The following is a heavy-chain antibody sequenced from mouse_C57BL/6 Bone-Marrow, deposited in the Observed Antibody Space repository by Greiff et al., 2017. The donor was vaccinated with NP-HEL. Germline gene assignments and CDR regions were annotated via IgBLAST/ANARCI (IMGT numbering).Heavy chain of an antibody. CDR3: ARGTLPYFDV. V-gene: IGHV1-63*01. D-gene: IGHD3-3*01. CDR1: GYTFTNYW. J-gene: IGHJ1*03. Sequence: VQVVESGAELVRPGTSVKMSCKASGYTFTNYWIGWAKQRPGHGLEWIGDIYPGGGYTNYNEKFKGKATLTADKSSSTAYMQFSSLTSEDSAIYYGARGTLPYFDVWGTGTTVTVSS. CDR2: IYPGGGYT.